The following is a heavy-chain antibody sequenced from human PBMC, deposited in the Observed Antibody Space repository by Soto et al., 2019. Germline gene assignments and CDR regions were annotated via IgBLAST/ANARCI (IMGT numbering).Heavy chain of an antibody. CDR2: ISGSGGST. J-gene: IGHJ6*02. CDR3: AKDAYYDSSGYYVIYYYYGMDV. Sequence: EVQLVESGGGLVQPGGSLRLSCAASGFTFSSYAMSWVRQAPGKGLEWVSAISGSGGSTYYADSVKGRFTISRDNSKNTLYLQMNSLRAEDTAVYYCAKDAYYDSSGYYVIYYYYGMDVWGQGTTVTVSS. D-gene: IGHD3-22*01. V-gene: IGHV3-23*04. CDR1: GFTFSSYA.